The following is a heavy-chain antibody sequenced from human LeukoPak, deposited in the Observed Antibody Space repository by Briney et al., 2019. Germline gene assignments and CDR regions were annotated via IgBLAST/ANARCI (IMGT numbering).Heavy chain of an antibody. Sequence: QTGGSLRLSCAASGFTFSSNAMSWVRQAPGKGLEWVPVITGNGGSTYYADSVKGRFTISRDNSKNTLSLQMNSLRAEDTAVYYCAKDAVAPGSGGDYFDYWGQGTLVTVSS. CDR1: GFTFSSNA. J-gene: IGHJ4*02. V-gene: IGHV3-23*01. CDR3: AKDAVAPGSGGDYFDY. CDR2: ITGNGGST. D-gene: IGHD3-10*01.